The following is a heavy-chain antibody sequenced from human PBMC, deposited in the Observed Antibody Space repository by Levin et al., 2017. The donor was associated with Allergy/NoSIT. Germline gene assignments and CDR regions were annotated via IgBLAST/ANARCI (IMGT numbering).Heavy chain of an antibody. Sequence: PGGSLRLSCAASGFTFDDYAMHWVRQAPGKGLEWVSGISWNSGSIGYADSVKGRFTISRDNAKNSLYLQMNSLRAEDTALYYCAKVYRRYTSGIQGGLYYFDYWGQGTLVTVSS. CDR3: AKVYRRYTSGIQGGLYYFDY. CDR2: ISWNSGSI. J-gene: IGHJ4*02. V-gene: IGHV3-9*01. CDR1: GFTFDDYA. D-gene: IGHD5-18*01.